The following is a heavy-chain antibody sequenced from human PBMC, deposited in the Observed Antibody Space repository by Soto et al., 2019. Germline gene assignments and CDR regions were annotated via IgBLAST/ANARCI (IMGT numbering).Heavy chain of an antibody. CDR3: ARDFHYDLSGEANH. CDR1: GGTFSSYT. CDR2: IIPILGTA. D-gene: IGHD3-10*02. J-gene: IGHJ5*02. Sequence: QVQLVQSGAEVKKPGSSVKVSCKASGGTFSSYTISWVRQAPGQGLEWMGKIIPILGTANYAQKFQGSVTITADKSTSTAYMEMSSLRSEDTAVYYCARDFHYDLSGEANHWGQGTLVTVSS. V-gene: IGHV1-69*08.